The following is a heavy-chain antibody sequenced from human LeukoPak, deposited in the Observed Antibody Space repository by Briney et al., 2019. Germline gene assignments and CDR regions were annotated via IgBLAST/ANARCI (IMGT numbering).Heavy chain of an antibody. J-gene: IGHJ4*02. CDR3: ARGWLQSGFDY. CDR1: GGSFSGYY. D-gene: IGHD5-24*01. V-gene: IGHV4-34*01. Sequence: PSETLSLTCAVYGGSFSGYYWSWIRQPPGKGLEWIGEINHSGSTNYTSSLKSRVTLSVDMSKNQFSLKLNSVTPEDTAVYYCARGWLQSGFDYWGQGTLVTVSS. CDR2: INHSGST.